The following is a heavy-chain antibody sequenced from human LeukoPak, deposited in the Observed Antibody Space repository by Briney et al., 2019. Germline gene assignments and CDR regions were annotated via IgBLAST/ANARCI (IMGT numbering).Heavy chain of an antibody. CDR2: IYYSGST. J-gene: IGHJ3*02. CDR3: ASIPTHYYDSSGAFDI. Sequence: SETLSLTCTVSGGSIRSYYWSWIRQPPGKGLEWIGYIYYSGSTNYNPSLKSRVTISVDTSKNQFSLKLSSVTAADTAVYYCASIPTHYYDSSGAFDIWGQGTMVTVSS. V-gene: IGHV4-59*08. CDR1: GGSIRSYY. D-gene: IGHD3-22*01.